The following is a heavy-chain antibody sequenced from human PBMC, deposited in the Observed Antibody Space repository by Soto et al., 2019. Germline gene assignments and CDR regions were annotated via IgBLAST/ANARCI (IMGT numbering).Heavy chain of an antibody. CDR3: ARDADSSGLHY. CDR2: IYPAGPT. Sequence: PGGSLRLSCAASGFTVSGMFMNWVRQAPGKGLGWVSVIYPAGPTYYADSVKGRFTISRDNSKNTLFLQLNNLRAEDTAVYYCARDADSSGLHYWGQGILVTVSS. V-gene: IGHV3-53*01. D-gene: IGHD6-19*01. J-gene: IGHJ4*02. CDR1: GFTVSGMF.